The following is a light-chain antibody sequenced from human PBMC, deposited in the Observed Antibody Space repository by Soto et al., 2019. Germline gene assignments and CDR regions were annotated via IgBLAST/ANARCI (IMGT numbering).Light chain of an antibody. CDR3: SSYAGSSSFDV. CDR2: GVS. CDR1: NSDVGGYNY. Sequence: SALPQPPSASGSPGQSVTISCTGTNSDVGGYNYVSWYQQHPGKAPKLMIYGVSKRPSGVPDRFSGSKSGNTASLTVSGLQAEDEADYYCSSYAGSSSFDVFGTGTKVTVL. V-gene: IGLV2-8*01. J-gene: IGLJ1*01.